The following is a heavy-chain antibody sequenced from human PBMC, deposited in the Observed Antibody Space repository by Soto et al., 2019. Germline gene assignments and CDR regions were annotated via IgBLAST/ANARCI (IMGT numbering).Heavy chain of an antibody. J-gene: IGHJ6*02. CDR1: GFAFSTYW. V-gene: IGHV3-74*01. Sequence: GGSLRLSCAASGFAFSTYWMHWVRQAPGKGLLWVSRIKFDGSSTYYADSVKGRFTISRDDAKNTLFLQMNGLRVDDTAVYYCARGAKNIYAMDVWGQGTKVTVSS. CDR3: ARGAKNIYAMDV. CDR2: IKFDGSST.